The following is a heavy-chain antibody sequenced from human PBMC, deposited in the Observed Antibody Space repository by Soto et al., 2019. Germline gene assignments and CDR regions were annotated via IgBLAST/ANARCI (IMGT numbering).Heavy chain of an antibody. CDR2: IYYSGST. V-gene: IGHV4-61*01. Sequence: QVQLQESGPGLVKPSETLSLTCTVSGGSVSSGSYYWSWIRQPPGKGLEWIGYIYYSGSTNYNPSLKGRVTISVDTSKNQFSLKLSSVTAADTAVYYCARDQVGATVPFDYWGQGTLVTVSS. D-gene: IGHD1-26*01. CDR1: GGSVSSGSYY. J-gene: IGHJ4*02. CDR3: ARDQVGATVPFDY.